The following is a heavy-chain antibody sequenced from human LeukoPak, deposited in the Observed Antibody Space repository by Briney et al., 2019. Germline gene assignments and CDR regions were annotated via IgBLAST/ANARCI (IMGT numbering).Heavy chain of an antibody. Sequence: GASVKISCKASGYTFTDYYMHWVQQAPGKGLEWMGRVDPEDGETIYAEKFQGIVTITADTATDTAYMELSSLRSEDTAVYYCAAMVYAAEYYFDYWGQGTLVTVSS. CDR1: GYTFTDYY. V-gene: IGHV1-69-2*01. CDR2: VDPEDGET. CDR3: AAMVYAAEYYFDY. D-gene: IGHD2-8*01. J-gene: IGHJ4*02.